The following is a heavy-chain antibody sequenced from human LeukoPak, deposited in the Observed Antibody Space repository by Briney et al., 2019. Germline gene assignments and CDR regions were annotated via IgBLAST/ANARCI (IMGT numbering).Heavy chain of an antibody. CDR3: ARAPYKQTAMVFGHYYYYYMDV. CDR1: GGTFSSYA. Sequence: SVKVSCKASGGTFSSYAISWVRQAPGQGLEWMGGVIPIFGTANYAQKFQGRVTITTDESTSTAYMELSSLRSEDTAVYYCARAPYKQTAMVFGHYYYYYMDVWGKGTTVTVSS. J-gene: IGHJ6*03. D-gene: IGHD5-18*01. V-gene: IGHV1-69*05. CDR2: VIPIFGTA.